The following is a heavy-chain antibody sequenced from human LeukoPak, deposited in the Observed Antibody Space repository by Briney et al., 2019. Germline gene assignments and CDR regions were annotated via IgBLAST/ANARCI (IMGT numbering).Heavy chain of an antibody. V-gene: IGHV3-7*02. CDR3: LAWASPTPY. Sequence: PGGSLRLSCTVSEFTFSTSWMNWVRQAPGKGLEWVANLNPDGSVGRYVDSVKGRFSVSRDNGQNTGYLQMNSLRVHDTGVYFCLAWASPTPYWGPGTPVAVSS. CDR2: LNPDGSVG. CDR1: EFTFSTSW. J-gene: IGHJ1*01. D-gene: IGHD1-26*01.